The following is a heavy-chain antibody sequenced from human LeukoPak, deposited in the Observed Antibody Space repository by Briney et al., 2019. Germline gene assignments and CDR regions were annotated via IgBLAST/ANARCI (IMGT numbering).Heavy chain of an antibody. V-gene: IGHV4-39*07. CDR3: ARDVGPVVTATPGYFDL. J-gene: IGHJ2*01. CDR1: GGSISSSSYY. D-gene: IGHD2-21*02. CDR2: IYYSGST. Sequence: SETLSLTCTVSGGSISSSSYYWGWIRQPPGKGLEWIGSIYYSGSTYYNPSLKSRVTISVDTSKNQFSLKLSSVTAADTAVYYCARDVGPVVTATPGYFDLWGRGTQVTVSS.